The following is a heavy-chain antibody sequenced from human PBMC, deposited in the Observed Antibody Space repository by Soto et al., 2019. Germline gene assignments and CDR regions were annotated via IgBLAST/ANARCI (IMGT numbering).Heavy chain of an antibody. CDR2: IYPGDSDT. J-gene: IGHJ3*02. CDR1: GYSFTSYW. CDR3: ARQYSSSWSLRYDAFDI. V-gene: IGHV5-51*01. D-gene: IGHD6-13*01. Sequence: PGESLKISCKGSGYSFTSYWIGWVRQMPGKGLEWMGIIYPGDSDTRYSPSFQGQVTISADKSISTAYLQWSSLKASDTAMYYCARQYSSSWSLRYDAFDIWGQGTMVTVSS.